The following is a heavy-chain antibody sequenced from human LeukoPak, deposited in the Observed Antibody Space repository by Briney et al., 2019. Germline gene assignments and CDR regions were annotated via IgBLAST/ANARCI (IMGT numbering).Heavy chain of an antibody. CDR3: TRAGPRRDGYNSDY. D-gene: IGHD5-24*01. V-gene: IGHV3-74*01. Sequence: GGSLRLSCAASGNYWMHWVRQAPGKGLVWVSHINSDGSWTSYADSVKGRFTISKDNAKNTVYLQMNNLRAEDTAVYHCTRAGPRRDGYNSDYWGQGTLVTVSS. CDR1: GNYW. J-gene: IGHJ4*02. CDR2: INSDGSWT.